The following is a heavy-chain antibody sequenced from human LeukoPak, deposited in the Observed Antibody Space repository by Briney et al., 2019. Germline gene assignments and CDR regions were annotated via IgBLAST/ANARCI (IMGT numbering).Heavy chain of an antibody. D-gene: IGHD6-13*01. J-gene: IGHJ5*02. Sequence: ASVKVSCKASGYTFTGYYMHWVRQAPGQGLEWMRWINPNSGGTNYAQKFQGRVTMTRDTSISTAYMELSRLRSDDTAVYYCARDPSLFSSWSTGDNWFDPWGQGTLVTVSS. CDR2: INPNSGGT. CDR1: GYTFTGYY. CDR3: ARDPSLFSSWSTGDNWFDP. V-gene: IGHV1-2*02.